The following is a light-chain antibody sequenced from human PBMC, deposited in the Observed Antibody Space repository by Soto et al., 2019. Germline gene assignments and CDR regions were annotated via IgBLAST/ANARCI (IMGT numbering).Light chain of an antibody. CDR2: EAS. Sequence: AIQVTQSPSSLSDSVGDRVTISCRASQGIGNDLGWYQQKPGKAPKLLIYEASTLQTGVASRFSGSGSGTDFTLTISSLQPEDFATYYCLQDYVYPWTFGQGTKVEVK. CDR1: QGIGND. V-gene: IGKV1-6*01. CDR3: LQDYVYPWT. J-gene: IGKJ1*01.